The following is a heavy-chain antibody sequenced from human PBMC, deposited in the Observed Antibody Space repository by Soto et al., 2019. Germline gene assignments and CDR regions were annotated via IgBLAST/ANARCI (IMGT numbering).Heavy chain of an antibody. CDR2: IKSKTDGGTT. CDR1: GFTFSNAW. J-gene: IGHJ6*02. CDR3: TTDRLVGANLYYHYGMDV. V-gene: IGHV3-15*07. Sequence: PGGSLRLSCAASGFTFSNAWMNWVRQAPGKGLEWVGRIKSKTDGGTTDYAAPVKGRFTISRDDSKNTLYLQMNSLKTEDTAVYYCTTDRLVGANLYYHYGMDVWGQGTTVTVSS. D-gene: IGHD1-26*01.